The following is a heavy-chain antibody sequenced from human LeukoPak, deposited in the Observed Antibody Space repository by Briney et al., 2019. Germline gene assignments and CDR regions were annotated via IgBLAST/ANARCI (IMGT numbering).Heavy chain of an antibody. CDR1: GYTFTTYD. V-gene: IGHV1-8*03. CDR3: ARYCSRTSCRGFDY. J-gene: IGHJ4*02. CDR2: MNPNSGNT. Sequence: ASVKVSCKASGYTFTTYDINWVRPATGQGLEWMGWMNPNSGNTGYAQKFQGRVTITRNTSISTAYLELSSLRSEDTAVYYCARYCSRTSCRGFDYWGQGTLVTVSS. D-gene: IGHD2-2*01.